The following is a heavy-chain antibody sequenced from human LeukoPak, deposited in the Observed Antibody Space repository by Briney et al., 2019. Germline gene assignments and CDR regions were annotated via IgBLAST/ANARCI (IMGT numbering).Heavy chain of an antibody. D-gene: IGHD4-17*01. V-gene: IGHV3-23*01. CDR2: ISGSGGDT. J-gene: IGHJ4*02. Sequence: GGSLRLSCAASGFPLSTYAMSWVRQAPGKGLEGVSVISGSGGDTYYADSVKGRFTISGDNSKNTVYLQMNSLRAEDTALYYCAKGGVYGDYYFDYWGQGTLVTVSS. CDR1: GFPLSTYA. CDR3: AKGGVYGDYYFDY.